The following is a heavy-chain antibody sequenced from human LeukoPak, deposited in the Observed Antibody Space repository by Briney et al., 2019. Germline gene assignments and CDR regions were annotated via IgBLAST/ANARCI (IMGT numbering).Heavy chain of an antibody. J-gene: IGHJ4*02. D-gene: IGHD3-22*01. CDR3: ARGYYYDSSGYFDY. CDR1: GGTFSSYA. Sequence: GASVKVSCKASGGTFSSYAISWVRQAPGQGLEWMGRIIPILGIANCAQKFQGRVTITADKSTSTAYMELSSLRSEDTVVYYCARGYYYDSSGYFDYWCQGTLVTVSS. CDR2: IIPILGIA. V-gene: IGHV1-69*04.